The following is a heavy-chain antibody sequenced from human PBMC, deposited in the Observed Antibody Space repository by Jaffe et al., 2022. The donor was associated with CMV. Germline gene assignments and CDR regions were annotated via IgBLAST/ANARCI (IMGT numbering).Heavy chain of an antibody. J-gene: IGHJ5*02. V-gene: IGHV1-8*01. CDR1: GYTFTSYD. D-gene: IGHD2-2*01. CDR3: ARGRGGRGYCSSTSCPRYWFDP. Sequence: QVQLVQSGAEVKKPGASVKVSCKASGYTFTSYDINWVRQATGQGLEWMGWMNPNSGNTGYAQKFQGRVTMTRNTSISTAYMELSSLRSEDTAVYYCARGRGGRGYCSSTSCPRYWFDPWGQGTLVTVSS. CDR2: MNPNSGNT.